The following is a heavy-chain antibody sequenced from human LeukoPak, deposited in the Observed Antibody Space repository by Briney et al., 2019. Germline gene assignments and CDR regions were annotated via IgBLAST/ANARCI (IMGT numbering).Heavy chain of an antibody. CDR3: ARLFGGVTTYDY. Sequence: GGSLRLSCVASGFAFRNYWMYWVRQGPGKGLVWLSRINPDGSTTTYADSVKGRSTISRDNANRMLSLHINSLRVEDTAVYYCARLFGGVTTYDYWGQGALVTVSS. D-gene: IGHD2-8*02. CDR1: GFAFRNYW. J-gene: IGHJ4*02. V-gene: IGHV3-74*01. CDR2: INPDGSTT.